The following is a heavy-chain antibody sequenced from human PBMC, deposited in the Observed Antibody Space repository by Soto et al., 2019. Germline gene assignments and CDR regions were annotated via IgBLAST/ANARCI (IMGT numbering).Heavy chain of an antibody. Sequence: VASVKVSCKASGYTFTSYAMHWVRQAPGQRLEWMGWINAGNGNTKYSQKFQGRVTITRDTSASTAYMELSSLRSEDTAVYYCARALFGVVINDAFDIWGQGTMVTVSS. CDR2: INAGNGNT. J-gene: IGHJ3*02. CDR3: ARALFGVVINDAFDI. V-gene: IGHV1-3*01. CDR1: GYTFTSYA. D-gene: IGHD3-3*01.